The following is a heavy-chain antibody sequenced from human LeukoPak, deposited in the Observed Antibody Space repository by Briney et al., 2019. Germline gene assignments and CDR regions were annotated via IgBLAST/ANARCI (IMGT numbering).Heavy chain of an antibody. CDR2: ISAYNGDT. CDR3: ARDEGYFDPHGFDI. J-gene: IGHJ3*02. V-gene: IGHV1-18*01. CDR1: GYTFSSYG. Sequence: ASVKVSCKASGYTFSSYGISWVRQAPGQGLEYLGWISAYNGDTNYGRKLQGRVTMTTDTSTSTAYMELRSLRSDDTAVYYCARDEGYFDPHGFDIWGQGTMVTVSS. D-gene: IGHD3-9*01.